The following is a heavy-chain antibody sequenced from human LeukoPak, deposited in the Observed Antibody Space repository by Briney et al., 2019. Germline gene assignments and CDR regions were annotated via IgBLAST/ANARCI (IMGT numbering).Heavy chain of an antibody. CDR3: ARDGYSSSWYKSYYYYYMDV. D-gene: IGHD6-13*01. J-gene: IGHJ6*03. CDR1: GYTFTGYY. V-gene: IGHV1-2*02. CDR2: INPNSGGT. Sequence: GASVKVSCKASGYTFTGYYMHWVRQAPGQGLEWMGWINPNSGGTNYAQKFQGRVTMTRDTSISTAYMELSRLRSDDTAVYYCARDGYSSSWYKSYYYYYMDVWGKGTTVTVSS.